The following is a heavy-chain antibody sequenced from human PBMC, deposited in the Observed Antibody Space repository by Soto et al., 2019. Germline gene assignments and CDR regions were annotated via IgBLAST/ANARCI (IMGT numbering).Heavy chain of an antibody. CDR2: IIPMLGMS. Sequence: QVQLVQSVAEVKKPGSPVRVSCTASGDTFNFYTISWVRQVPGHGPEWMGRIIPMLGMSNYAQKFQGRVTIMADKSSSTVYMNLSGLTAEDTAVYYGAANYWSGSTHFDYWGQGTLVTFSS. J-gene: IGHJ4*02. CDR1: GDTFNFYT. CDR3: AANYWSGSTHFDY. V-gene: IGHV1-69*02. D-gene: IGHD3-10*01.